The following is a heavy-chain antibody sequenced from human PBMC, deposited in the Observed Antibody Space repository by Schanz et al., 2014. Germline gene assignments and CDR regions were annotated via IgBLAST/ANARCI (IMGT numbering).Heavy chain of an antibody. CDR2: LDLEDGEI. V-gene: IGHV1-24*01. Sequence: QVHLVQSESELKNPGASVKVSCKTSGYSFSTYAMNWVRQAPGQGLEWMGGLDLEDGEIVYAEQLKGRVTMTEDTSTDTAYMELSSLRSQDTAVYYCATCSGGTCHAKPVLDNWGQGTLVTVSS. CDR3: ATCSGGTCHAKPVLDN. D-gene: IGHD2-15*01. J-gene: IGHJ4*02. CDR1: GYSFSTYA.